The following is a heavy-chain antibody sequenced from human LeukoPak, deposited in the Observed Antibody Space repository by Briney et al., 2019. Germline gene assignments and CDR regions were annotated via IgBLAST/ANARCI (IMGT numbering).Heavy chain of an antibody. J-gene: IGHJ3*02. CDR3: ARQTEGIVVVVAATGTDVFDI. V-gene: IGHV4-34*01. CDR1: GGSFSGYY. D-gene: IGHD2-15*01. CDR2: INHSGST. Sequence: SETLSLTCAVYGGSFSGYYWSWIRQPPGKGLEWIGEINHSGSTNYNPSLKSRVTISVDTSKNQFSLKLSSVTAADTAVYYCARQTEGIVVVVAATGTDVFDIWGQGTMVTVSS.